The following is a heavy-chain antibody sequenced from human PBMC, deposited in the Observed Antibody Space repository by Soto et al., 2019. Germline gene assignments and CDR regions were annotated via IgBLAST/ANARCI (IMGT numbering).Heavy chain of an antibody. CDR3: ARVALISKADWGFGESSYGMDV. D-gene: IGHD3-10*01. CDR1: GYTFTSYG. Sequence: GASVKVSCKASGYTFTSYGISWVRQAPGQGLEWMGWISAYDGNTNYAQKLQGRVTMTTDTSTSTAYMELRSLRSDDTAVYYCARVALISKADWGFGESSYGMDVWGQGTTVTVS. V-gene: IGHV1-18*01. CDR2: ISAYDGNT. J-gene: IGHJ6*02.